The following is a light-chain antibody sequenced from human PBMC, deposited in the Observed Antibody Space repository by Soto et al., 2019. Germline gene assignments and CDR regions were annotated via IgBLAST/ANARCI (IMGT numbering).Light chain of an antibody. V-gene: IGKV1-5*03. CDR1: QSICNS. J-gene: IGKJ4*01. Sequence: DIQMTQSPSTLSASVGDRVTITCRASQSICNSLAWYQQKPGKAPNLLIYKASSLESGVPSRFSGSGSGTEFTLTISSLQPDDVATYYCRQYVSYPVTFGGGTKVEMK. CDR3: RQYVSYPVT. CDR2: KAS.